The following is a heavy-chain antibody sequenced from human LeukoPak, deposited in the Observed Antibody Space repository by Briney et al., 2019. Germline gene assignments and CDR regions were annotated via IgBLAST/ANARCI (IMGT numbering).Heavy chain of an antibody. D-gene: IGHD2-15*01. J-gene: IGHJ3*02. Sequence: PGGSLRLSCAASGFTFISYEMNWVRQARGKGREWVAYIGSSCSTIYYADTVKGRFTISRDNAKNSLYLQMNSLRAEDTAVYYCARVGYCSGGSCAMHAFDIWGQGTMV. CDR1: GFTFISYE. CDR2: IGSSCSTI. V-gene: IGHV3-48*03. CDR3: ARVGYCSGGSCAMHAFDI.